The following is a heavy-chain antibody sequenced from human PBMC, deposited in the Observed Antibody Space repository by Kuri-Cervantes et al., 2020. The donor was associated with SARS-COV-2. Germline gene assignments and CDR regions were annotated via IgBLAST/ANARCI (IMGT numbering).Heavy chain of an antibody. Sequence: SETLSLTCAVSGYSISSGYYWGWIRQPPGKGLEWIGSIYYSGSTYYNPSLKSRVTISVDTSKNQFSLKLSSVTAADTAVYYCARLSYYYDSSGYYGGNWFDPWGQGTLVTVSS. J-gene: IGHJ5*02. CDR1: GYSISSGYY. D-gene: IGHD3-22*01. V-gene: IGHV4-38-2*01. CDR3: ARLSYYYDSSGYYGGNWFDP. CDR2: IYYSGST.